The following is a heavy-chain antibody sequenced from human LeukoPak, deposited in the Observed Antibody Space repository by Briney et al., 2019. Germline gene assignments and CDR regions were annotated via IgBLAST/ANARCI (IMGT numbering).Heavy chain of an antibody. CDR1: GYTFKDYG. CDR3: AKNLDYGDAEDH. V-gene: IGHV1-18*01. Sequence: ASVNVSCKASGYTFKDYGISWVRQAPGQGLEWVGWISAYNGQTIFAQKFQGRVTMTRDTSTTTVYMDLRSLRSDDTAMYYCAKNLDYGDAEDHWGQGTLVTDSS. D-gene: IGHD4-17*01. CDR2: ISAYNGQT. J-gene: IGHJ4*02.